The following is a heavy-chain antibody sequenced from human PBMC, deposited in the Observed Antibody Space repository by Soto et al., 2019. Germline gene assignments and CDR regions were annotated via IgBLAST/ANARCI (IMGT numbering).Heavy chain of an antibody. Sequence: ASVKVSCTASGYTFTSYDINWVRQATGQGLEWMGWMNPNSGNTGYAQKFQGRVTMTRNTSISTAYMELSSLRSEDTAVYYCARAVAAAGTGSAYYYYGMDGWGQGTTVTVYS. D-gene: IGHD6-13*01. CDR3: ARAVAAAGTGSAYYYYGMDG. CDR2: MNPNSGNT. J-gene: IGHJ6*02. CDR1: GYTFTSYD. V-gene: IGHV1-8*01.